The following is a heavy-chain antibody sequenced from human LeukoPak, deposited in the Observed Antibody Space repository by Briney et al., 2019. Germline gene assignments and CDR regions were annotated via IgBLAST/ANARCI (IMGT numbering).Heavy chain of an antibody. V-gene: IGHV4-59*08. Sequence: PSETLSLTCTVSGGSISSYYWSWIRQPPGKGLEWIGYIYYSGSTNYNPSLKSRVTISVDTSKNQFSLKLSSVTAADTAVYYCASSTVAGTDYFDYWGQGTLATVSS. CDR1: GGSISSYY. CDR3: ASSTVAGTDYFDY. D-gene: IGHD6-19*01. J-gene: IGHJ4*02. CDR2: IYYSGST.